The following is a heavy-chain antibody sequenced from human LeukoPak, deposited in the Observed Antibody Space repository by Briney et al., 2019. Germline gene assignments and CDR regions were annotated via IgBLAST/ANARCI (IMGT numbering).Heavy chain of an antibody. CDR1: GFTFDDYA. D-gene: IGHD6-6*01. CDR3: AKDRSLMGSSGAFDY. J-gene: IGHJ4*02. CDR2: ISWNSGSI. V-gene: IGHV3-9*01. Sequence: PGGSLRLSCAAFGFTFDDYAMHWVRQAPGKGLEWVSGISWNSGSIGYADSVKGRFTISRDNAKNSLYLQMNSLRAEDTALYYCAKDRSLMGSSGAFDYWGQGTLVTVSS.